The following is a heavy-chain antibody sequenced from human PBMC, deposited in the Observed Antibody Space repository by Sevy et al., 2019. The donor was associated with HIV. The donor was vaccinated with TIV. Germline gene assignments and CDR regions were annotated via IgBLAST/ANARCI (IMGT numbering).Heavy chain of an antibody. CDR1: GFTFSSSI. CDR3: ARSDYGDYVGWFDP. J-gene: IGHJ5*02. Sequence: GESLKISCAASGFTFSSSIINWVRQAPGKGLEWASSISGTGSTIYYADSVKGRFTISRDNAKNSLYLQMHSLRDEDTAVYYCARSDYGDYVGWFDPWGQGTLVTVSS. V-gene: IGHV3-48*02. CDR2: ISGTGSTI. D-gene: IGHD4-17*01.